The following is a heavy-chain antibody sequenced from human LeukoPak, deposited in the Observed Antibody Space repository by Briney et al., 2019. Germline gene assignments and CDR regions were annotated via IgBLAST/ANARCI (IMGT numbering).Heavy chain of an antibody. CDR3: ARVPPVNPNWFDP. J-gene: IGHJ5*02. CDR2: IIPIFGTA. V-gene: IGHV1-69*05. Sequence: GASVKVSCEASGGTFSSYAISWVRQAPGQGLEWRGRIIPIFGTAKYAQKFQGGVTITTDESTSTAYMELSSLRSEGTAVYYCARVPPVNPNWFDPGGQGTLVTVSS. CDR1: GGTFSSYA.